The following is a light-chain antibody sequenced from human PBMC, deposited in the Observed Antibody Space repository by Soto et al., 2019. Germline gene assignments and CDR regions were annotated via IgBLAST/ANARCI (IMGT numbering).Light chain of an antibody. V-gene: IGLV2-11*01. CDR3: CSYAGSYTV. CDR1: SGDVGAYNY. CDR2: DVS. J-gene: IGLJ2*01. Sequence: QSVLTQPRSVSGSPGQSVTISCTGTSGDVGAYNYVSWYQQHPGKAPKFMIYDVSKRPSGVPDRFSGSKSGNTASLTISGLQAEDEADYYCCSYAGSYTVFGGGTKVTVL.